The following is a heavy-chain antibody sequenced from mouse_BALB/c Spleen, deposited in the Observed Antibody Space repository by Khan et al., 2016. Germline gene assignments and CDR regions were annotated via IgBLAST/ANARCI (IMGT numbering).Heavy chain of an antibody. CDR2: ISYSGSN. Sequence: EVQLQESGPGLVKPSQSLSLTCTVTGYSITSGYGWNWIRQFPGNKLEWMGYISYSGSNNYKPSLKSRISITRDTSKNQFFLQLNSVTTEDTATXYCARMARLKYWGQGTTLTVSS. CDR3: ARMARLKY. CDR1: GYSITSGYG. V-gene: IGHV3-2*02. D-gene: IGHD3-3*01. J-gene: IGHJ2*01.